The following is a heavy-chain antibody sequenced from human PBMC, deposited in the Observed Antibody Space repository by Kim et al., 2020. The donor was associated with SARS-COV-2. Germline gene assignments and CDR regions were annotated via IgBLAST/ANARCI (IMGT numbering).Heavy chain of an antibody. V-gene: IGHV3-21*01. CDR2: ISSSSSYI. CDR1: GFTFSSYS. Sequence: GGSLRLSCAASGFTFSSYSMNWVRQAPGKGLEWVSSISSSSSYIYYADSVKGRFTISRDNAKNSLYLQMNSLRAEDTAVYYCARDEWGYSYGYFSPYYYYGMDVWGQGTTVTVSS. CDR3: ARDEWGYSYGYFSPYYYYGMDV. D-gene: IGHD5-18*01. J-gene: IGHJ6*02.